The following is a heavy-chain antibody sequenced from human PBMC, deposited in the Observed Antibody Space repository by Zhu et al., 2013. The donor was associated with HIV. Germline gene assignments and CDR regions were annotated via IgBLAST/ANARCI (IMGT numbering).Heavy chain of an antibody. J-gene: IGHJ4*02. CDR1: GYTFTSYD. Sequence: QVQLVQSGAEVKKPGASVKVSCQASGYTFTSYDINWVRQATGQGLEWMGWMNANSGDTGYAQKFQGRVTMTTDTSTSTAYMELRSLRSDDTAVYYCARDTTYYYDSSGYRIFDYWAREPWSPSPQ. CDR2: MNANSGDT. CDR3: ARDTTYYYDSSGYRIFDY. V-gene: IGHV1-8*01. D-gene: IGHD3-22*01.